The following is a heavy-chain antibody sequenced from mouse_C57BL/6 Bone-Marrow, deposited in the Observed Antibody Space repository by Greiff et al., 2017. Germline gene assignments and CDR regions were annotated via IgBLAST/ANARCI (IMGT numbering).Heavy chain of an antibody. J-gene: IGHJ1*03. CDR1: GYTFTSYD. Sequence: QVQLQQSGPELVKPGASVKLSCKASGYTFTSYDINWVKQRPGQGLEWIGWIYPRDGSTKYNEKFKGKATLTVDTSSSTAYMELHSLTSEDSAVYFCARLGFDGSSGDWYFDVGGTGTTVTVSS. CDR3: ARLGFDGSSGDWYFDV. CDR2: IYPRDGST. D-gene: IGHD1-1*01. V-gene: IGHV1-85*01.